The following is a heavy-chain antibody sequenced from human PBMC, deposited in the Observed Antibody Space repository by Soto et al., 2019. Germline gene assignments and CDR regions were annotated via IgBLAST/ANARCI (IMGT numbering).Heavy chain of an antibody. CDR1: VFSFSSYA. CDR3: AKGSSGWYERFDY. V-gene: IGHV3-23*01. D-gene: IGHD6-19*01. CDR2: ISGSGGST. J-gene: IGHJ4*02. Sequence: EVQLLESGGGLVQPGGSLRLSCAAAVFSFSSYAMSWVRQAPGKWLEWVSAISGSGGSTYYADSVKVRFTISRDNSKNTLYLKMNSLTAEDTAVYYCAKGSSGWYERFDYWGQGTLVTVSS.